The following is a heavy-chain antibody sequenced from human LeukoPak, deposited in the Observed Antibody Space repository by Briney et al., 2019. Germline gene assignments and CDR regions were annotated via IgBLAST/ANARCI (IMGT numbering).Heavy chain of an antibody. CDR1: GGSINSSSYY. Sequence: TSETLSLTCTLSGGSINSSSYYWGWVRQPPGKGLEWMGSIYYRGSTYYNPSLKSRVTLSVDTPKNQLSLKLRSVTAADSAAYYCAGRPIAFSGGWHSGVDYWGQGIPVIVSS. D-gene: IGHD6-19*01. CDR2: IYYRGST. CDR3: AGRPIAFSGGWHSGVDY. J-gene: IGHJ4*02. V-gene: IGHV4-39*01.